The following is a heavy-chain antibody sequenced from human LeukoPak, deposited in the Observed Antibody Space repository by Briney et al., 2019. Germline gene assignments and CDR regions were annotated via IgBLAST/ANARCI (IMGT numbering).Heavy chain of an antibody. CDR1: GFTFSGSA. V-gene: IGHV3-73*01. J-gene: IGHJ4*02. CDR3: AKSRSIGYYDSSGYVLVGNYFDY. CDR2: IRSKTNNYAT. D-gene: IGHD3-22*01. Sequence: AGGSLRLSCAASGFTFSGSALHWVRQASGKGLEWIGRIRSKTNNYATTYAASVTGRFTISRDDAENTAYLQMNSLRAEDTAVYYCAKSRSIGYYDSSGYVLVGNYFDYWGQGTLVTVSS.